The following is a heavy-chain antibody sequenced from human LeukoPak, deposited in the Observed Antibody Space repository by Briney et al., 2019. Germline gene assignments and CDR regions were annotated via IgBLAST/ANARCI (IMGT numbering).Heavy chain of an antibody. CDR3: AKNVFGYSYGNFDY. D-gene: IGHD5-18*01. V-gene: IGHV3-30*18. CDR2: ISYDGSKR. CDR1: GFTFSGFG. Sequence: GRSLILSCAASGFTFSGFGMHWVRQAPGEGLEWVAVISYDGSKRPYADSVKGRFTISRDNSKNTLYLQMNSLRAEDTAVYYCAKNVFGYSYGNFDYWGQGTLVTVSS. J-gene: IGHJ4*02.